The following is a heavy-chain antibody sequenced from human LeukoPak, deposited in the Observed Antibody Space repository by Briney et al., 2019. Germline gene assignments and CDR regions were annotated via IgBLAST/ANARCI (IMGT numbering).Heavy chain of an antibody. Sequence: GGSLRLSCAASGFTLSSYAMSWVRQAPGKGLEWVSAISGSGGSTYYADSVKGRFTISRDNSKNTLYLQMNSLRAEDTAVYYCARGDEDSGPWYFDYWGQGTLVTVSS. D-gene: IGHD5-12*01. CDR1: GFTLSSYA. CDR2: ISGSGGST. V-gene: IGHV3-23*01. CDR3: ARGDEDSGPWYFDY. J-gene: IGHJ4*02.